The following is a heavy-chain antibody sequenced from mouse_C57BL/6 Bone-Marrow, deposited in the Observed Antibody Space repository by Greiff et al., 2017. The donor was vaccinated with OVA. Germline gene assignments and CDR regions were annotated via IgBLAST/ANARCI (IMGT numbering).Heavy chain of an antibody. CDR2: ISSGDSYT. J-gene: IGHJ1*03. CDR3: ATPFSYVYFDV. Sequence: EVMLEESGGDLVKPGGSLKLSCAASGFTFSSYGMSWVSQTPDKRLEWVATISSGDSYTYYPESVKGRFTISRDNAKNTLYLQMISRKTEDTAMYYCATPFSYVYFDVWGTGTTVTVSS. V-gene: IGHV5-6*01. D-gene: IGHD1-1*01. CDR1: GFTFSSYG.